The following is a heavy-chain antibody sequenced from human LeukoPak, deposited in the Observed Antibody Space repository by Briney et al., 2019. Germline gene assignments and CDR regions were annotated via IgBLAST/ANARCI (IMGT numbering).Heavy chain of an antibody. V-gene: IGHV3-23*01. Sequence: SLRLSCAASGFTFNSHAMSWVRQAPGKGLEWVSTISGSGDRTSYADSVKGRFTISRDNSKNTLFLQMNSLRAEDTAVYYCAKDRIGGVAVAGKGRWFDPWGQGTLVTVSS. CDR2: ISGSGDRT. J-gene: IGHJ5*02. CDR1: GFTFNSHA. CDR3: AKDRIGGVAVAGKGRWFDP. D-gene: IGHD6-19*01.